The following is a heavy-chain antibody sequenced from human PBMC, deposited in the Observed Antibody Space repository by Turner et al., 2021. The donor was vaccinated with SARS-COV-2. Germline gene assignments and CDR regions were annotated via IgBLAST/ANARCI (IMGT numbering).Heavy chain of an antibody. CDR2: IDPSDSYT. V-gene: IGHV5-10-1*03. CDR1: GYSFTSYW. Sequence: EVQLVQSGAEVKKPGESLRISCKGSGYSFTSYWIIWVRQMPGKGLEWTGRIDPSDSYTNYSPSFQGHVTISADKSITTAYLQWSSLKASDTAMYYCARTKDYYYDSSGYSDYWGQGTLVTVSS. J-gene: IGHJ4*02. CDR3: ARTKDYYYDSSGYSDY. D-gene: IGHD3-22*01.